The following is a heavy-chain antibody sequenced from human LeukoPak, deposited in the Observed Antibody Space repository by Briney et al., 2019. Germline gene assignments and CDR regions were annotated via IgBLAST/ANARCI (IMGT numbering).Heavy chain of an antibody. CDR1: GFTFRDYD. CDR2: ISSSSSYI. D-gene: IGHD6-25*01. V-gene: IGHV3-11*06. J-gene: IGHJ4*02. CDR3: ARVSGYRTLSFDY. Sequence: GGSLRLSCTGSGFTFRDYDLSWIRQAPGKGLEWISSISSSSSYIYYADSVKGRFTISRDNAKNSLYLQMNSLRAEDTAVYYCARVSGYRTLSFDYWGQGTLVTVSS.